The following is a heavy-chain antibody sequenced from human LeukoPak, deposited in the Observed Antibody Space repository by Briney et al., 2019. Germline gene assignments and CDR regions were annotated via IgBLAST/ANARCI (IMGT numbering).Heavy chain of an antibody. Sequence: GGSLRLSCAASGFIVSSNYMSWVRQAPGKGLEWVSVIYSGGNTYYADSVKGRFTISRDNSKNTLYLQMNSLRAEDTAVYYCAARWTAAIVRHFDYWGQGTLVTVSS. CDR2: IYSGGNT. J-gene: IGHJ4*02. CDR1: GFIVSSNY. D-gene: IGHD3-16*02. CDR3: AARWTAAIVRHFDY. V-gene: IGHV3-53*01.